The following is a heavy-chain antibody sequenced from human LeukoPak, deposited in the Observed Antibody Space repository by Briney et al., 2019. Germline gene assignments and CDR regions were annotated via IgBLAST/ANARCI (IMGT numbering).Heavy chain of an antibody. J-gene: IGHJ4*02. Sequence: GGSLRLSCAASGFTFSSYAMSWVRQAPGKGLEWVSAISGSGGSTYYAGSVKGRFTISRDNSKNTLYLQMNSLRAEDTAVYYCVKERELIFGYYFDYWGQGTLVTVSS. V-gene: IGHV3-23*01. CDR2: ISGSGGST. CDR1: GFTFSSYA. D-gene: IGHD3-10*01. CDR3: VKERELIFGYYFDY.